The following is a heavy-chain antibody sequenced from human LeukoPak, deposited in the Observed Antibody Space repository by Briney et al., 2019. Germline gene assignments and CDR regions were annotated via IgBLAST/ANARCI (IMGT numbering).Heavy chain of an antibody. V-gene: IGHV3-74*01. CDR1: GFTFSNYW. CDR2: INRDGSTT. D-gene: IGHD3-10*01. J-gene: IGHJ4*02. CDR3: ARDRKSGESSEIDF. Sequence: PSGGSLRLSCAASGFTFSNYWVRWVRHAPGKGLVWVSRINRDGSTTNYADSVKGRFTVSRDNANNTLNLQMNSLRAADTAVYYCARDRKSGESSEIDFWGQGTLVTVSS.